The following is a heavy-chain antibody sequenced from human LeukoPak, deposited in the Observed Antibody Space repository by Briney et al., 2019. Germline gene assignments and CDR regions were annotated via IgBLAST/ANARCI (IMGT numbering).Heavy chain of an antibody. Sequence: ASVKVSCKASGYTFTSYGISWVRQAPGQGLEWMGWISAYNGNTNYAQKLQGRVTMTTDTSSSTAYMELKSLRSDDTAVYYCARDLGPRGYFDYWGQGTLVTVSS. CDR1: GYTFTSYG. CDR3: ARDLGPRGYFDY. V-gene: IGHV1-18*01. CDR2: ISAYNGNT. J-gene: IGHJ4*02. D-gene: IGHD3-10*01.